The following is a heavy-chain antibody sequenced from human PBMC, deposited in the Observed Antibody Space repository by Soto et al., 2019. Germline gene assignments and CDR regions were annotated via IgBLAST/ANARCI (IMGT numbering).Heavy chain of an antibody. Sequence: SETLSLTCTVSGGSISSYYWSWIRQPAGKGLEWIGRIYTSGSTNYNPSLKSRVTMSVDTSKNQFSLKLSSVTAADTAVYYCARGQGSSSWSYYGMDVWGQGTTVTVSS. D-gene: IGHD6-13*01. V-gene: IGHV4-4*07. CDR2: IYTSGST. J-gene: IGHJ6*02. CDR1: GGSISSYY. CDR3: ARGQGSSSWSYYGMDV.